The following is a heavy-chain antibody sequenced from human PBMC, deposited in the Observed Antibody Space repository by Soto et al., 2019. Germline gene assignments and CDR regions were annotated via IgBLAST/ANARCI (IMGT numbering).Heavy chain of an antibody. J-gene: IGHJ4*02. CDR1: EYTFSSYT. V-gene: IGHV1-3*01. CDR3: ARTLQVLYFVKL. D-gene: IGHD4-4*01. Sequence: ASVKVSCKASEYTFSSYTLHWVRQAPGQRLEWMGWINAGNGDSKYSQKFQCRVSISRDTPESTASMALRSLTSEDTAVYYCARTLQVLYFVKLWGEGILVTV. CDR2: INAGNGDS.